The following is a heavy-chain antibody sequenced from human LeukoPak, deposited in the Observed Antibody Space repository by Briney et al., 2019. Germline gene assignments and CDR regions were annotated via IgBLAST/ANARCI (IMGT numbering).Heavy chain of an antibody. CDR3: AREGYCRGGSCLDY. D-gene: IGHD2-15*01. J-gene: IGHJ4*02. CDR2: INPNSGGT. V-gene: IGHV1-2*02. CDR1: RYTFTGYY. Sequence: ASVKVSCKASRYTFTGYYMHWVRQAPGQGLEWMGWINPNSGGTNYAQQFQGRVTMTRDTSISTYYMELSRLISDDTAVYYCAREGYCRGGSCLDYWGQGALVTVSS.